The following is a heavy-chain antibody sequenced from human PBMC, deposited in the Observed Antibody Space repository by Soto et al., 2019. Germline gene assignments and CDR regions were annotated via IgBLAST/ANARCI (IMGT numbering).Heavy chain of an antibody. V-gene: IGHV4-34*01. CDR3: ARVDTTFDY. Sequence: ASETLSLTCAVYGGSFSGYYWSWIRQPPGKGLEWIGEINHSGSTNYNPSLKSRVTISVDTSKNQFSLKLSSVTAADTAVYYCARVDTTFDYWGQGTLVTVSS. CDR1: GGSFSGYY. D-gene: IGHD1-1*01. CDR2: INHSGST. J-gene: IGHJ4*02.